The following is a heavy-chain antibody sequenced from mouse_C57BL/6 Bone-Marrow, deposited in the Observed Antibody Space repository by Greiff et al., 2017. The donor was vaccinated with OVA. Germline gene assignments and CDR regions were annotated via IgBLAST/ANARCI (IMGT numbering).Heavy chain of an antibody. CDR2: FHPYNDDT. D-gene: IGHD2-5*01. V-gene: IGHV1-47*01. CDR3: ARKGAYYSNYGFAY. CDR1: GYTFTTYP. J-gene: IGHJ3*01. Sequence: VQGVESGAELVKPGASVKMSCKASGYTFTTYPIEWMKQNHGKSLEWIGNFHPYNDDTKYNEKFKGKATLTVEKSSSTVYLELSRLTSDDSAVYYCARKGAYYSNYGFAYWGQGTLVTVSA.